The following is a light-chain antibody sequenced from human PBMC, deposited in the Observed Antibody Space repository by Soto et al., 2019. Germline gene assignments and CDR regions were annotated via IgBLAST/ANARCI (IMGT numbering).Light chain of an antibody. J-gene: IGKJ1*01. CDR3: QQYYSYPWT. Sequence: PSFLSASVGDRVTITCRASQGISSYLAWYQQKPGKAPKLLIYAASTLQSGVPSRFSGSGSGTDFTLTISCLQSEDFATYYCQQYYSYPWTFGQGTKVDIK. CDR2: AAS. V-gene: IGKV1-9*01. CDR1: QGISSY.